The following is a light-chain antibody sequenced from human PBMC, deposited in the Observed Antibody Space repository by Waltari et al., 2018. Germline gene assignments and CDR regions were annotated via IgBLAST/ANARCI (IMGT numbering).Light chain of an antibody. Sequence: DVVMTQSPLSLPVIPGQTASISCMSSQSLVHSDGNTYLMRFQQMPGQSPRRLIYKVSNRESGVPDRVSGNGSGTGFTLKISRVEANDVGVYYCMQGTYWPYTFGQGTRLDI. J-gene: IGKJ2*01. CDR3: MQGTYWPYT. V-gene: IGKV2-30*02. CDR2: KVS. CDR1: QSLVHSDGNTY.